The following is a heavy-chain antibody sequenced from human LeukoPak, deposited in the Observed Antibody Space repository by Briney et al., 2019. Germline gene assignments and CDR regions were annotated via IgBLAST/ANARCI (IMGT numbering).Heavy chain of an antibody. D-gene: IGHD5-18*01. Sequence: SVKVSCMASGDTFSSYAISWVRQAPGQGLEWMGRIIPIFGTANYAQKFQGRVTITADESTSTAYMELSSLRSEDTAVYYCASCSAGGYSYGYPTEHYYYYGMDVWGKGTTVTVSS. V-gene: IGHV1-69*01. CDR1: GDTFSSYA. CDR3: ASCSAGGYSYGYPTEHYYYYGMDV. CDR2: IIPIFGTA. J-gene: IGHJ6*04.